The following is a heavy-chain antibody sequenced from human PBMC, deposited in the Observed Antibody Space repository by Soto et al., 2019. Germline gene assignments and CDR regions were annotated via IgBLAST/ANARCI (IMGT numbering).Heavy chain of an antibody. D-gene: IGHD3-3*01. J-gene: IGHJ3*01. Sequence: QVQLVQCGAEVRKPGSSVKVSCKAPGGTFSTYIISWVRQAPGQGLEWMGRIIPIPDITNYAQKFQGRVTVTADRSTSTAYMELTSLNSENTAVYYCARPRITTRGDAFDLWGQGTMVTVSS. CDR3: ARPRITTRGDAFDL. CDR1: GGTFSTYI. V-gene: IGHV1-69*02. CDR2: IIPIPDIT.